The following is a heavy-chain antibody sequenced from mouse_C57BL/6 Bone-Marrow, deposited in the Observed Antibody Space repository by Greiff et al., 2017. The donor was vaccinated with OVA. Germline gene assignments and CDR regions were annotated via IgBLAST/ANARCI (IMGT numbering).Heavy chain of an antibody. J-gene: IGHJ2*01. D-gene: IGHD1-1*01. CDR3: ARSTGSPYYFDY. CDR1: GYTFTSYW. V-gene: IGHV1-7*01. CDR2: INPSSGYT. Sequence: QVQLQQSGAELAKPGASVKLSCKASGYTFTSYWMHWVKQRPGQGLEWIGYINPSSGYTKYNQKFKDKDTLTADKSSSTAYMQLSSLTYEDSAVYYCARSTGSPYYFDYWGQGTTLTVSS.